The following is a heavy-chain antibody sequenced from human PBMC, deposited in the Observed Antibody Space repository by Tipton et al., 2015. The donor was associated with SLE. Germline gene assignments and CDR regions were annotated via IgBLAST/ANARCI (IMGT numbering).Heavy chain of an antibody. CDR1: GGSISSYY. D-gene: IGHD6-19*01. CDR2: IYYSGST. Sequence: TLSLTCAVYGGSISSYYWSWIRQPPWKGLGWIGYIYYSGSTNYNPSLKSRVTISVDTSKNQFSLKLSSVTAADTAVYYCARALAVARYFDYWGQGTLVTVSS. CDR3: ARALAVARYFDY. V-gene: IGHV4-59*01. J-gene: IGHJ4*02.